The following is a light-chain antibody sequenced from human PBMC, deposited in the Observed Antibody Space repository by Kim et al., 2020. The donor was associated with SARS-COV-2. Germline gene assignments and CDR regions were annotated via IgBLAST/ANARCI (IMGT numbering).Light chain of an antibody. V-gene: IGKV3-20*01. CDR3: QQYGNTPPT. J-gene: IGKJ1*01. CDR2: HAS. CDR1: QSVSSNY. Sequence: SPGERATLSCRASQSVSSNYLAWYQQKPGQAPRLLIYHASSRATGIPDRFSGSGSGTDFTLTISSLEPEDFAVYCCQQYGNTPPTFGQGTKVDIK.